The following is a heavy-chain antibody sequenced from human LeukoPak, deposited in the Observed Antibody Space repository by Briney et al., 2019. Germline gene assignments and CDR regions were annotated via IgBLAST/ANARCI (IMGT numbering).Heavy chain of an antibody. CDR3: ARANGGNFWYFYL. CDR1: GGSISSYY. V-gene: IGHV4-59*01. Sequence: SETLSLTCTVSGGSISSYYWSWIRQPPGKGLEWIGYIYYSGSTNYNPSLKSRVTISVDTSKNQFSLKLSSVTAADTAVYYCARANGGNFWYFYLWGRGTLVTVSS. D-gene: IGHD4-23*01. CDR2: IYYSGST. J-gene: IGHJ2*01.